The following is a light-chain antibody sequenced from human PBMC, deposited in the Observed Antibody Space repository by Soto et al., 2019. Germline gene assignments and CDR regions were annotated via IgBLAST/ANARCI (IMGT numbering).Light chain of an antibody. V-gene: IGLV1-40*01. J-gene: IGLJ2*01. CDR2: GNS. Sequence: QSVLTQPPSVSGAPGQRVTISCTGSSSNIGAGYDVHWYQQLPGTAPKLLIYGNSNRPSGVPDRFSGSKSGNSASLAITGLQAEDEADYYCQSYDSSLSGVVFGGGTKLTAL. CDR3: QSYDSSLSGVV. CDR1: SSNIGAGYD.